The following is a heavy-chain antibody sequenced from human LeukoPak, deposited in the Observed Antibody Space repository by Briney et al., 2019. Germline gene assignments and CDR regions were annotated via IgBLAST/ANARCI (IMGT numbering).Heavy chain of an antibody. CDR3: AREAPLWFGYTGGLGYYYYYMDV. V-gene: IGHV3-11*01. D-gene: IGHD3-10*01. J-gene: IGHJ6*03. CDR2: ISSSGSTI. Sequence: PGGSLRLSCAASGFTFSDYYMSWIRQAPGKGLEWVSYISSSGSTINYADSVKGRFTISRDNAKNSLYLQMNSLRAEDTAVYYCAREAPLWFGYTGGLGYYYYYMDVWGKGTTVTVSS. CDR1: GFTFSDYY.